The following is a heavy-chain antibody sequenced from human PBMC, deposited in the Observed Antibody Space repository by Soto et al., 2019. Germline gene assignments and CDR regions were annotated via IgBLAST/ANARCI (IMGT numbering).Heavy chain of an antibody. V-gene: IGHV3-23*01. J-gene: IGHJ1*01. CDR2: ISGSGGSR. Sequence: GGSLRRSCAASGFTFSSNAMSWVRQAPGKGLEWVSAISGSGGSRYYADSVKGRFTISRDNSKNTLYLQMNSLRAEDTAVYYCAKGGQLLIYFQHWGQGTLVTVSS. CDR1: GFTFSSNA. D-gene: IGHD2-2*01. CDR3: AKGGQLLIYFQH.